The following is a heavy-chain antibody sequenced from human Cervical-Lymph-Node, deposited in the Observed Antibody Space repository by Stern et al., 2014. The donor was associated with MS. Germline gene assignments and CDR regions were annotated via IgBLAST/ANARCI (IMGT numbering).Heavy chain of an antibody. V-gene: IGHV3-33*05. J-gene: IGHJ3*01. CDR2: ISYDGSNK. Sequence: QVQLVESGGGVVQPGRSLRLSCAASGFTFSGHGLHWVRQAPGKGLEWVALISYDGSNKWYADSVKGRFTISRDSSRNTMFLQMNNLRLEDTAVYYCARDGPRYDHNGRGDAFDVWGQGAMVTVSS. CDR1: GFTFSGHG. CDR3: ARDGPRYDHNGRGDAFDV. D-gene: IGHD3-22*01.